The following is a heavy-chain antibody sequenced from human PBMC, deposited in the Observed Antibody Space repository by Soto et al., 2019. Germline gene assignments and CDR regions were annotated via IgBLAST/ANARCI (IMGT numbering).Heavy chain of an antibody. Sequence: QVQLQQWGAGLLKPSETLSLTCAVYGGSFSGYYWSWIRQPPGKGLEWIGEINHSGSTNYNPSLKSRVTISVDTSKNQFSLKLSSVTAADTAVYYCARGSIVVVTAMYFQHWGQGTLVTVSS. CDR2: INHSGST. D-gene: IGHD2-21*02. J-gene: IGHJ1*01. CDR3: ARGSIVVVTAMYFQH. CDR1: GGSFSGYY. V-gene: IGHV4-34*01.